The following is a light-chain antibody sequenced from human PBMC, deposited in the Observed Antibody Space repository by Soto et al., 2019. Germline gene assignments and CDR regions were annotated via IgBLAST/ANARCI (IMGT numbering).Light chain of an antibody. CDR1: QSVSSSY. V-gene: IGKV3-20*01. Sequence: EIVWTQSPSTLSLSPGERATLSCRASQSVSSSYLDCYQQKPGQAHRLIIYGASSRTTGIPDRFSGSGSGRDLSLNISRLEPEDFAVYYCQQYGSSTPGLYTFGQGNTLEIK. CDR3: QQYGSSTPGLYT. CDR2: GAS. J-gene: IGKJ2*01.